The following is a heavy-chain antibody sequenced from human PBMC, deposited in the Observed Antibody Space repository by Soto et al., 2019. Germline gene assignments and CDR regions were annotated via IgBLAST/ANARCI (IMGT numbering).Heavy chain of an antibody. CDR3: VRGGGVGVAGSAAFDL. CDR2: INPATGAA. Sequence: QLHWVQSGAVVKKPGASVTVSCSASGYPVTAYYMHWVRQAPGRGLEWMGGINPATGAAKYTQTFQVRVTMARDTAPSTVFRELSGLKTADTAVFFWVRGGGVGVAGSAAFDLWGQGTLVTVSS. CDR1: GYPVTAYY. J-gene: IGHJ3*01. V-gene: IGHV1-2*02. D-gene: IGHD3-3*01.